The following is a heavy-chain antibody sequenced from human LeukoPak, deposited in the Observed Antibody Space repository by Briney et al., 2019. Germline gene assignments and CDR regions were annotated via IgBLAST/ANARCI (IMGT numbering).Heavy chain of an antibody. D-gene: IGHD3-10*01. Sequence: GGSLRLSCAASEFTFSTYSMNWVRQAPGKGLEWVSSISSGSTYIYYADSVNGRFTISRDNAKNSLYLQMNSLRAEDTALYYCARDQLGKTISMLRGSMNAFDIWGQGTMVTVSS. CDR1: EFTFSTYS. CDR2: ISSGSTYI. J-gene: IGHJ3*02. CDR3: ARDQLGKTISMLRGSMNAFDI. V-gene: IGHV3-21*04.